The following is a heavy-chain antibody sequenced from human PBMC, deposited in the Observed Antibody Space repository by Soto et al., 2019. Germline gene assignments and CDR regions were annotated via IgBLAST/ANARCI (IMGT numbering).Heavy chain of an antibody. CDR2: ISFHGHNK. J-gene: IGHJ4*02. Sequence: PGGSLRLSCAASGFTFSDYGMHWVRQAPGKGVEWVSLISFHGHNKYYTDSVRGRFTISRDNSKDTLYLEMDRLGNEDTAVYYCAKDLYGVSTGGWQVFDFWGQGILVTVSS. D-gene: IGHD6-19*01. V-gene: IGHV3-30*18. CDR3: AKDLYGVSTGGWQVFDF. CDR1: GFTFSDYG.